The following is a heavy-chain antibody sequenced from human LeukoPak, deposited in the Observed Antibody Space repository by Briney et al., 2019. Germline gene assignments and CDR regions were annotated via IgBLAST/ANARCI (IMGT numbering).Heavy chain of an antibody. J-gene: IGHJ4*02. D-gene: IGHD6-13*01. CDR1: GYSFTGYY. CDR3: ALAGYSSSWYYFDY. CDR2: INPNSGGT. Sequence: GASVKVSCKASGYSFTGYYMHWVRQAPGQGLEWMGWINPNSGGTNYAQKFQGRVTMTRDTSISTAYMELSSLRSDDTAVYYRALAGYSSSWYYFDYWGQGTLVTVSS. V-gene: IGHV1-2*02.